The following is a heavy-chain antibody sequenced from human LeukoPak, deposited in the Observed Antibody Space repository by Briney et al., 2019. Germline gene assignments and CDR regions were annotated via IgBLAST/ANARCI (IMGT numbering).Heavy chain of an antibody. CDR2: ISSSGSTI. CDR3: ARNGLWFGEFVYYYYYMDV. V-gene: IGHV3-11*04. J-gene: IGHJ6*03. D-gene: IGHD3-10*01. Sequence: PGGSLRLSCAASGFTFSDYYMSWIRQAPGKGLEWVSYISSSGSTIYYADSVKGRLTISRDNAKNSLYLQMNSLRAEDTAVYYCARNGLWFGEFVYYYYYMDVWGKGTTVTVSS. CDR1: GFTFSDYY.